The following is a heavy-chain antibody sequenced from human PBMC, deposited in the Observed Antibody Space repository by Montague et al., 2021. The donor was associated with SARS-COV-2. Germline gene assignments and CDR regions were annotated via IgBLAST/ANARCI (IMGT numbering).Heavy chain of an antibody. Sequence: CAISGDSVARNSAAWNWIRQSPARGLERLLRTHYRSKWYNDYAVSVKSRITINPDTSKNQISLQLNSVTPEDTAVYYCARTSASSDYWGQGTLVTVSS. CDR3: ARTSASSDY. J-gene: IGHJ4*02. V-gene: IGHV6-1*01. CDR2: THYRSKWYN. CDR1: GDSVARNSAA. D-gene: IGHD1-26*01.